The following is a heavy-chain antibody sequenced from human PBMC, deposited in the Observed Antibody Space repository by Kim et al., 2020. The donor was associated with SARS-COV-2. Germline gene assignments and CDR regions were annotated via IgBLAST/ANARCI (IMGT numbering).Heavy chain of an antibody. Sequence: GESLKISCKGSGYSFTSYWIGWVRQMPGKGLEWMGIIYPGDSDTRYSPSFQGQVTISADKSISTAYLQWSSLKASDTAMYYCARLSLPYSSSWYSFYYYGMDVWGQGTTVTVSS. CDR2: IYPGDSDT. D-gene: IGHD6-13*01. V-gene: IGHV5-51*01. CDR1: GYSFTSYW. J-gene: IGHJ6*02. CDR3: ARLSLPYSSSWYSFYYYGMDV.